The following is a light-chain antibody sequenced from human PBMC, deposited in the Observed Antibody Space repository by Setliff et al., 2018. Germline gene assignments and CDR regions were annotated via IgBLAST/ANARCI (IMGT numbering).Light chain of an antibody. J-gene: IGLJ1*01. V-gene: IGLV2-11*01. CDR3: CSYAGSYPYV. CDR1: SSDVGGYNY. CDR2: DVS. Sequence: QSVLTQPRSVSGSPGQSVTISCTGTSSDVGGYNYVSWYQQYPGKAPKLMIYDVSKRPSGVLDRFSGSKSGNTASLTISGLQAEDEADYYCCSYAGSYPYVFGTGTKVTVL.